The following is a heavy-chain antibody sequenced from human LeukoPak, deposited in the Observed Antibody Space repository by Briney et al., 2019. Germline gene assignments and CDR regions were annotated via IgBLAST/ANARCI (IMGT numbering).Heavy chain of an antibody. J-gene: IGHJ3*02. CDR2: IYYSGKT. CDR3: ARHLKGYCSNGVCSDAFDI. Sequence: SETLSLTCTVSSGSISSSSSYYWGWIRQPPGKGLEWIGSIYYSGKTYYNPSLKSRVTISVDTSKNQSSLKLSSVTAADRAWNYGARHLKGYCSNGVCSDAFDIWGQGTMVTVSS. V-gene: IGHV4-39*01. D-gene: IGHD2-8*01. CDR1: SGSISSSSSYY.